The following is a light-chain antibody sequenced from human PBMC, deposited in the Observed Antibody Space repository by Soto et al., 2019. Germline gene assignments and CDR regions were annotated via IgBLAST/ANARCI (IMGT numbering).Light chain of an antibody. CDR1: QGISSN. CDR3: QKLNAYPPWT. V-gene: IGKV1-9*01. J-gene: IGKJ1*01. Sequence: QLTQSPSSLSASVGDRVTITCRASQGISSNLAWYQHKPGRAPKLLIFGASTLQSGVPSRFSGSGSGTDFTRNISSLQPEDFATYFCQKLNAYPPWTFGQGTQVEIK. CDR2: GAS.